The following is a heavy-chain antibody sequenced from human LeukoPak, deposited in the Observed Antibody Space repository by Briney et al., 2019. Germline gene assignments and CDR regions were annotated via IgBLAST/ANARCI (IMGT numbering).Heavy chain of an antibody. Sequence: GASVKVSCKASGGTFSSYAISWVRQAPGQGLEWMGWINTNTGNPTYAQGFTGRFVFSLDTSVSTAYLQISSLKAEDTAVYYCARFALPGGGDYGSHIDYWGQGTLVTVSS. CDR1: GGTFSSYA. CDR2: INTNTGNP. V-gene: IGHV7-4-1*02. D-gene: IGHD4-17*01. CDR3: ARFALPGGGDYGSHIDY. J-gene: IGHJ4*02.